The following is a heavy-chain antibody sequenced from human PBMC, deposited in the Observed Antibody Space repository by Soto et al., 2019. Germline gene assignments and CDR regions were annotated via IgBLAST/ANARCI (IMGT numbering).Heavy chain of an antibody. CDR1: GDTFSSFT. CDR2: IIPIVGIP. CDR3: AREVGFPSGYKDYYYYYMDV. V-gene: IGHV1-69*02. D-gene: IGHD3-22*01. J-gene: IGHJ6*03. Sequence: QVQLVQSGAEVKKPGSSVKVSCKASGDTFSSFTISWVRQAPGQGLEWMGRIIPIVGIPDYAQKFQGRVTITADTSTSTAYMELSSLRSEDTAVYFCAREVGFPSGYKDYYYYYMDVWGKWTAVTVSS.